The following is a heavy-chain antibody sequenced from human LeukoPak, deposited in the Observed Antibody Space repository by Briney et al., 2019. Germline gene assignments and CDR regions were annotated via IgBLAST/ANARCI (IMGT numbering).Heavy chain of an antibody. J-gene: IGHJ4*02. Sequence: SETLSLTCTVSGDSFSSYYWSWIRGSPGKGLEWLGYIYYCGSNYYHPSLKGRVHLSVGPFKNQFSLALSSVTAAGHAVYYCARMKRDLALYYFDYWGQGPRVTVSS. CDR2: IYYCGSN. CDR3: ARMKRDLALYYFDY. D-gene: IGHD2/OR15-2a*01. V-gene: IGHV4-59*06. CDR1: GDSFSSYY.